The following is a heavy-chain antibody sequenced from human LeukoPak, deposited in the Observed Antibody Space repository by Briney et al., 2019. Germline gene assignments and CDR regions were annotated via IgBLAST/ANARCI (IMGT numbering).Heavy chain of an antibody. Sequence: GGSLRLSCAASGFTFSSYAMSWVRQAPGKGLEWVSAISGSGGSTYYADSVKGRFTISRDNSKNTLYLQMNSLRAEDTAVYYCAKGPEYSSGWYYFDYWGQGTLVTVSS. V-gene: IGHV3-23*01. J-gene: IGHJ4*02. D-gene: IGHD6-19*01. CDR3: AKGPEYSSGWYYFDY. CDR2: ISGSGGST. CDR1: GFTFSSYA.